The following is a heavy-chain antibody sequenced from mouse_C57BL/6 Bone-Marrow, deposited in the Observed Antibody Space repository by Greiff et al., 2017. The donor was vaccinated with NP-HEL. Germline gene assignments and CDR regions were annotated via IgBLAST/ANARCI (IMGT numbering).Heavy chain of an antibody. CDR3: ARHYDYDVNYAMDY. J-gene: IGHJ4*01. D-gene: IGHD2-4*01. CDR2: IDPSDSYT. Sequence: QVQLQQPGAELVKPGASVKLSCKASGYTFTSYWMQWVKQRPGQGLEWIGEIDPSDSYTNYNQKFKGKATLTVDTSSSTAYMQLSSLTSEDSAVYYCARHYDYDVNYAMDYWGQGTSVTVSS. CDR1: GYTFTSYW. V-gene: IGHV1-50*01.